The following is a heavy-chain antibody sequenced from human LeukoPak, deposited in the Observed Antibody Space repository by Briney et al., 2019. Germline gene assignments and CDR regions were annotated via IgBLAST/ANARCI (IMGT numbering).Heavy chain of an antibody. V-gene: IGHV3-74*01. J-gene: IGHJ3*02. Sequence: GGSLRLSCAASGFTFSNAWMSWVRQAPGKGLVWVSRISSDGSTTSYADSVKGRFTISRDNAKNTLYLQMNTLRAEDTAVYYCARCNFGYYDTLSGYYRRIDDAFDIWGQGTMVTVSS. CDR3: ARCNFGYYDTLSGYYRRIDDAFDI. CDR1: GFTFSNAW. CDR2: ISSDGSTT. D-gene: IGHD3-9*01.